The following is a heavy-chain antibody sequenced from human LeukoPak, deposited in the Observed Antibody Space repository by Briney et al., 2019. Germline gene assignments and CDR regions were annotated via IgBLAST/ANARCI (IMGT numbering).Heavy chain of an antibody. CDR1: GFTFSGSA. CDR2: IRRKANSYAT. J-gene: IGHJ2*01. D-gene: IGHD6-13*01. CDR3: TTYSSNRYWYFDL. V-gene: IGHV3-73*01. Sequence: PGGSLRLSCAASGFTFSGSAMHWVRQASGEGLEWVGRIRRKANSYATAYAASVKGRFTISRDDSKNTAYLQMNSLKTEDTAVYYCTTYSSNRYWYFDLWGRGTLVTVSS.